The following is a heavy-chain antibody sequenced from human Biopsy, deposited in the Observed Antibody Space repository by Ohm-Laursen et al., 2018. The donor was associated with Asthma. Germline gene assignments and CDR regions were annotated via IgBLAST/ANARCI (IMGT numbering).Heavy chain of an antibody. CDR3: ARKAGSCISRTCYSLDL. J-gene: IGHJ5*02. CDR1: GGTFNTYV. V-gene: IGHV1-69*13. D-gene: IGHD2-2*01. Sequence: ASVKVSCKSLGGTFNTYVIGWVRQAPGQGLEWMGGINSVFGTTTYPQKFQDRVTITADDSTSTVYMELSSLRSEDTAVYYCARKAGSCISRTCYSLDLWGQETLVTVSS. CDR2: INSVFGTT.